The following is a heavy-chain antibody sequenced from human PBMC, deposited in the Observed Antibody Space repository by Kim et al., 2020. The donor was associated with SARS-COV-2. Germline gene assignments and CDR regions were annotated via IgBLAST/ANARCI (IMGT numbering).Heavy chain of an antibody. CDR1: GYTFTSYY. J-gene: IGHJ6*02. CDR2: INPSGGST. CDR3: ATRLDYYGSGSPYYYYYGMDV. Sequence: ASVKVSCKASGYTFTSYYMHWVRQAPGQGLEWMGIINPSGGSTSYAQKFQGRVTMTRDTSTSTVYMELSSLRSEDTAVYYCATRLDYYGSGSPYYYYYGMDVWGQGTTVTVSS. D-gene: IGHD3-10*01. V-gene: IGHV1-46*01.